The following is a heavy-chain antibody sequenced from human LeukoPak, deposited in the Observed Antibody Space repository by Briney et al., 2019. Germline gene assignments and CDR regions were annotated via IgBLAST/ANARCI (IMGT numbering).Heavy chain of an antibody. D-gene: IGHD4/OR15-4a*01. V-gene: IGHV3-23*01. Sequence: PGGSLRLSCVMSGFTFSNYAMNWVRQAPGKGLEWVSDISTSSDSTYHIESERGRFTISRDNSKNTLYLQMNSLRVDDTAVYYCASGLYGGVFDNWGQGTLVTVSS. CDR3: ASGLYGGVFDN. CDR1: GFTFSNYA. J-gene: IGHJ4*02. CDR2: ISTSSDST.